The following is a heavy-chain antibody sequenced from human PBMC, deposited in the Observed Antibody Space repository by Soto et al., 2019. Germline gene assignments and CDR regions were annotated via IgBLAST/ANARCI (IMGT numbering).Heavy chain of an antibody. Sequence: GGSLRLSCAASGFTFDDYAMHWVRQAPGKGLEWVSGISWNSGSIGYADSLKGRFTISRDNAKNSLYRQMNSLRAEDTALYYCAKDGVAAAETGTLALFQHWGQGTLVTVSS. CDR3: AKDGVAAAETGTLALFQH. V-gene: IGHV3-9*01. J-gene: IGHJ1*01. CDR2: ISWNSGSI. D-gene: IGHD6-13*01. CDR1: GFTFDDYA.